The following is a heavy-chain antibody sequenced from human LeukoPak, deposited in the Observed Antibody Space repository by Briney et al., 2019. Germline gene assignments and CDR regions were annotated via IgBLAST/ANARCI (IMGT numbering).Heavy chain of an antibody. J-gene: IGHJ4*02. CDR3: ARYSGPDDSSGYYYSHGYYFDY. V-gene: IGHV4-59*01. CDR1: GGSISSYY. Sequence: SETLSLTCTVSGGSISSYYWSWIRQPPGKGLEWIGYIYYSGSTNYNPSLKSRVTISVGTSKNQFSLKLSSVTAADTAVYYCARYSGPDDSSGYYYSHGYYFDYWGQGTLVTVSS. D-gene: IGHD3-22*01. CDR2: IYYSGST.